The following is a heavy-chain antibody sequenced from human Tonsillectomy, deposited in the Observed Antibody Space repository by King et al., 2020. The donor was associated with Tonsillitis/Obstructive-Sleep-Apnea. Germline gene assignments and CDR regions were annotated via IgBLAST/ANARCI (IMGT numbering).Heavy chain of an antibody. D-gene: IGHD1-26*01. Sequence: QLVQSGGGVVQPGRSLRLSCAASGFTFSNYAIHWVRQAPGKGLEWVAVTSYDGSDKYHADSVKGRFTISRDNSKNTLYLQMNSLRAEDTAVYYCAGCVNTREVCDYWGQGTLVTVSS. V-gene: IGHV3-30*04. CDR1: GFTFSNYA. J-gene: IGHJ4*02. CDR3: AGCVNTREVCDY. CDR2: TSYDGSDK.